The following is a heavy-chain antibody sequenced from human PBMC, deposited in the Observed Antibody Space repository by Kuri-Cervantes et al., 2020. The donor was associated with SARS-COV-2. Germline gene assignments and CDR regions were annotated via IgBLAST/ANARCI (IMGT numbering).Heavy chain of an antibody. J-gene: IGHJ1*01. CDR1: GGSFSGYY. Sequence: ESLKISCAVYGGSFSGYYWSWIRQPPGKGLEWIGEINHSGSTNYNPSLKSRVTISVDTSKNQLSLKLSSVTAADTAVYYCASPPMEQLVEGGLEYFQHWGQGTLVTVSS. CDR3: ASPPMEQLVEGGLEYFQH. CDR2: INHSGST. V-gene: IGHV4-34*01. D-gene: IGHD6-13*01.